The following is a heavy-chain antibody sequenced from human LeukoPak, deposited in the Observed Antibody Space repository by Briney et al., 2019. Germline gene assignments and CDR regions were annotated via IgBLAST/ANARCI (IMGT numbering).Heavy chain of an antibody. V-gene: IGHV3-74*01. CDR3: ARGDYYYMDV. J-gene: IGHJ6*03. Sequence: GGSLRLSCAASGFTFSSYWMHWVRQAPGKGLVWVSRINTDGSSTSYADSVKDRFIISRDNAKNTLYLQMNSLRAEDTAVYYCARGDYYYMDVWGKGTTVTVSS. CDR2: INTDGSST. CDR1: GFTFSSYW.